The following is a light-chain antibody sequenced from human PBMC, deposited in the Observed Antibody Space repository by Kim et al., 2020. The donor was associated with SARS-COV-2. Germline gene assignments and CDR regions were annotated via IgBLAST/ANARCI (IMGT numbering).Light chain of an antibody. Sequence: DIQMTQSPSTLSASVGDRVTITCRASQSISSWLAWYQQKPGKAPKLLIYKASSLESGVPSRFSGSGSGTEFTLTNSSLQPDDFATYYCQQYNSYSGTFGQGTKVDIK. J-gene: IGKJ1*01. CDR1: QSISSW. V-gene: IGKV1-5*03. CDR3: QQYNSYSGT. CDR2: KAS.